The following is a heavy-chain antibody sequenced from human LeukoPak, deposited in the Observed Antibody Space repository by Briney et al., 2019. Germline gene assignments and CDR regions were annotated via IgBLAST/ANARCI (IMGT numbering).Heavy chain of an antibody. CDR2: IRSKANSYAT. CDR1: GFTFSGSA. Sequence: PGGCLRLSCAASGFTFSGSAMHWVRQAAGEGREWVGRIRSKANSYATAYAASVNGRFTISRDDSKNTAYLQMNSLTTEDTAVYCCTTFSYGAPSYWGQGTLVTVSS. D-gene: IGHD5-18*01. V-gene: IGHV3-73*01. J-gene: IGHJ4*02. CDR3: TTFSYGAPSY.